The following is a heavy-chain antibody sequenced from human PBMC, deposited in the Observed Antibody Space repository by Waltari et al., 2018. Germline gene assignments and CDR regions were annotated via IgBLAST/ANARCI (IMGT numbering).Heavy chain of an antibody. V-gene: IGHV4-34*01. Sequence: QVQLQQWGAGLLKPSETLSLTCAVYGGSFSGYYWSWIRQPPGQGLEWFGEINHSGSTNYNPSLKSRVTISVDTSKNQFSLKLSSVTAADTAVYYCARGRRYDFWSGYGNWFDPWGQGTLVTVSS. J-gene: IGHJ5*02. CDR2: INHSGST. CDR3: ARGRRYDFWSGYGNWFDP. CDR1: GGSFSGYY. D-gene: IGHD3-3*01.